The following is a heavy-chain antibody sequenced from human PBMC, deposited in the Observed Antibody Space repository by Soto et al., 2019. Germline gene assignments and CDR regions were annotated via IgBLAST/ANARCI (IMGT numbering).Heavy chain of an antibody. J-gene: IGHJ4*02. V-gene: IGHV4-30-4*01. Sequence: SETLSLTCTVSGGSVTSDEDYWTWIRQSPGKGLEWIGYISNSGSTGYNPSLKTRLSMSVDRSKNQFTPRLTSVTAADTAVYFCATESGSTYGYFDHWGQGTQVTVSS. CDR3: ATESGSTYGYFDH. CDR2: ISNSGST. D-gene: IGHD5-18*01. CDR1: GGSVTSDEDY.